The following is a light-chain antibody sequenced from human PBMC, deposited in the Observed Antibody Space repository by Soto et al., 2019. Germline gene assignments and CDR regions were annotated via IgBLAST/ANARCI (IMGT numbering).Light chain of an antibody. Sequence: DIPMTQSPSSLAASVGDRVTITCRASQGISNYLAWYQQKPGKVPKLLIYAASTLQSGVPSRFSGSGSGTDFTLAISSLQPEDVATYYCQKYNSAPRTFGQGTKVEIK. CDR1: QGISNY. J-gene: IGKJ1*01. CDR3: QKYNSAPRT. CDR2: AAS. V-gene: IGKV1-27*01.